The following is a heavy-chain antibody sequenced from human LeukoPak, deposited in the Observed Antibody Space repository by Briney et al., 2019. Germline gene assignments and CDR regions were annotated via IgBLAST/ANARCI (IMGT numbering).Heavy chain of an antibody. J-gene: IGHJ1*01. CDR2: ISRGGNTM. CDR1: GFTFSDYY. CDR3: ARGPGYYTY. Sequence: GGSLRLSCAASGFTFSDYYMSWIRQAPGKGLEGVSYISRGGNTMYYADSLKGRFTISRDNAKNSLYLQMNSLTAEETAVSYCARGPGYYTYWGQGTLVTVSS. V-gene: IGHV3-11*01. D-gene: IGHD3/OR15-3a*01.